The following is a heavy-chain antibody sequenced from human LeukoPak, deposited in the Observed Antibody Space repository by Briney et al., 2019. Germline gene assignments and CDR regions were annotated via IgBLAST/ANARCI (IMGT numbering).Heavy chain of an antibody. CDR1: GFTFSSYG. V-gene: IGHV3-30*18. D-gene: IGHD2-21*02. J-gene: IGHJ4*02. Sequence: GGSLRLSCAASGFTFSSYGMHWVRQAPGKGLEWVAVISYDGSNKYYADSVKGRFTISGDNSKNTLYLQMNSLRAEDTAVYYCAKSRVEYCGGDCYRYFDYWGQGTLVTVSS. CDR3: AKSRVEYCGGDCYRYFDY. CDR2: ISYDGSNK.